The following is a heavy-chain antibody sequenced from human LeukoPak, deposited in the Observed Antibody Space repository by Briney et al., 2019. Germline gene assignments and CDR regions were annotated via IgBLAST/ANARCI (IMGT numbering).Heavy chain of an antibody. CDR3: ARAYCSSTSCYGTPDY. V-gene: IGHV1-69*13. Sequence: SVKVSCKASGGTFSSYAISWVRQAPGQGLEWMGGIIPIFGTANYAQKFQGRVTITADESTSTAYMELSSLRSEDTAVYYCARAYCSSTSCYGTPDYWGQGTLVTVSS. J-gene: IGHJ4*02. CDR1: GGTFSSYA. CDR2: IIPIFGTA. D-gene: IGHD2-2*01.